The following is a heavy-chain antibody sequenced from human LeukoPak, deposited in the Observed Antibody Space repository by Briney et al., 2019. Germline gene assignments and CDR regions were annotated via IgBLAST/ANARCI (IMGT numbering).Heavy chain of an antibody. CDR3: ARDRGTYYYDSSGYPFDY. D-gene: IGHD3-22*01. CDR2: IIPIFGTA. J-gene: IGHJ4*02. CDR1: GGTFSSYA. Sequence: SVKVSCKASGGTFSSYAISWVRQAPGQGLEWMGGIIPIFGTANYAQKFQGRVTITADESTSTAYMELSSLRSEDTAVYYCARDRGTYYYDSSGYPFDYWGQGTLVTVSS. V-gene: IGHV1-69*13.